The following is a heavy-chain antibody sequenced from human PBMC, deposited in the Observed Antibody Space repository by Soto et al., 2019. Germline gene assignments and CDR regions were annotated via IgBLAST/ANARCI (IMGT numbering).Heavy chain of an antibody. Sequence: QVQLVQSGAEVKKPGSSVKVSCKASGGTFSSYAISWVRQAPGQGLEWMGGIIPIFGTANYAQKFQGRVTITADESTSTAYMELSSLRSEDTAVYYCARANYYARSGYYLWLWVWEYWGQGTLVTVSS. V-gene: IGHV1-69*01. CDR1: GGTFSSYA. J-gene: IGHJ4*02. CDR3: ARANYYARSGYYLWLWVWEY. D-gene: IGHD3-22*01. CDR2: IIPIFGTA.